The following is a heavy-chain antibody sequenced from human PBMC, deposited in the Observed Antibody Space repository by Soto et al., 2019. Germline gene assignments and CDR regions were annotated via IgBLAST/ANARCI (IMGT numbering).Heavy chain of an antibody. D-gene: IGHD2-2*01. J-gene: IGHJ6*02. Sequence: QVQLVQSGAEVKKPGSSVKVSCKASGGTFSNYAISWVRQAPGQGLEGMGGIIPMLGTPNYAQKFQGRVTITADESTNTVYMDLSCLRSEDTAVYYCARVEAGAYYQDYYGMDVWGQGTTVTVSS. CDR3: ARVEAGAYYQDYYGMDV. CDR2: IIPMLGTP. V-gene: IGHV1-69*11. CDR1: GGTFSNYA.